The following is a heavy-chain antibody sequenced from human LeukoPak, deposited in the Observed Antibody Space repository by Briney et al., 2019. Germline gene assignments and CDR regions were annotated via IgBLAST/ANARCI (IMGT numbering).Heavy chain of an antibody. D-gene: IGHD3-3*01. Sequence: TGGSLRLSCAASGFTFSNFGMSWVRQAPGKGLEWVSSISGSGGSTYYADSVKGRFTISRDSAKNTLYLQMNSLRAEDTAVYYCTRGFWGWEVDYWGQGTLATVSS. J-gene: IGHJ4*02. CDR3: TRGFWGWEVDY. CDR2: ISGSGGST. CDR1: GFTFSNFG. V-gene: IGHV3-23*01.